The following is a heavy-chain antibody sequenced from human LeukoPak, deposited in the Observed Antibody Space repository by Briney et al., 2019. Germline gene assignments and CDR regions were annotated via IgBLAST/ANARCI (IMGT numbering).Heavy chain of an antibody. CDR1: GGTFSRYA. J-gene: IGHJ4*02. CDR3: ARATYYYDSGGYYYGGYYFDY. Sequence: ASVKVSCKASGGTFSRYAISWMRQAPGQGLEWMGGIIPIFGSASYAQRFQGRVTITADESTSTAYMELSSLRSEDTAVYYCARATYYYDSGGYYYGGYYFDYWGQGTLVTVSS. CDR2: IIPIFGSA. D-gene: IGHD3-22*01. V-gene: IGHV1-69*13.